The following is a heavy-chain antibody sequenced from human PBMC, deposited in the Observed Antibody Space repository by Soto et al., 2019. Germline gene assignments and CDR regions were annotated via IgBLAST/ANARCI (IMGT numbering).Heavy chain of an antibody. CDR2: ISSNGGYT. CDR3: ARAGITSRPENLDF. V-gene: IGHV3-11*05. CDR1: GFDFSDYY. J-gene: IGHJ4*02. D-gene: IGHD1-20*01. Sequence: QVQLMESGGGLVRHGGSLTLSCAASGFDFSDYYMTWIRQDPGKGLEWISYISSNGGYTKYAVSVKGRFTISRDNAKDSVSLHMTSLRVEDTATYYCARAGITSRPENLDFWGRGTLVTVSS.